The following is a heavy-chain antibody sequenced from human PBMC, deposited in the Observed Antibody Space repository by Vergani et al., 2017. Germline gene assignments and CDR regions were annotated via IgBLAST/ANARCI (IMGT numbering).Heavy chain of an antibody. CDR3: ARIGYCSSTSCPPYSYMDV. CDR2: INHSGST. CDR1: GGSFSCSY. Sequence: QVQLQQWGAGLLKPSETLSLTCAVYGGSFSCSYWSWIRQPPGKGLEWIGEINHSGSTNYNPSLKSRVTISVDTSKNQFSLKLSSVTAADTAVYYCARIGYCSSTSCPPYSYMDVWGKGTTVTVSS. J-gene: IGHJ6*03. D-gene: IGHD2-2*01. V-gene: IGHV4-34*01.